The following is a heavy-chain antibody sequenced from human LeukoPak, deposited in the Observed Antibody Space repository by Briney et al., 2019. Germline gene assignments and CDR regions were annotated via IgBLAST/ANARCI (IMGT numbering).Heavy chain of an antibody. CDR1: GFTFSSYE. Sequence: AGGSLRLSCATSGFTFSSYEFNWARQAPGKGLEWVSYIDTSGSNIYYADSVKGRFTISRDNAKNSLYLQMNSLRAEDTAVYYCARLLLWFGEGNYYFDYWGQGTLVTVSS. V-gene: IGHV3-48*03. D-gene: IGHD3-10*01. CDR3: ARLLLWFGEGNYYFDY. CDR2: IDTSGSNI. J-gene: IGHJ4*02.